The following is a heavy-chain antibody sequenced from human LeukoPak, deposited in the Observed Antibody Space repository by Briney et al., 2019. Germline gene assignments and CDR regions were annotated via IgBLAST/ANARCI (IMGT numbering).Heavy chain of an antibody. CDR3: AMHCSGGTCYSSFDW. D-gene: IGHD2-15*01. CDR1: GFTFSTYG. J-gene: IGHJ4*02. V-gene: IGHV3-23*01. CDR2: ISGSGGST. Sequence: GGSLRLSCAASGFTFSTYGMSWVRQAPGKGLEWVSTISGSGGSTYYADVVKGRFTISRDNSKNTLFLQMNSLRADDTAVYYCAMHCSGGTCYSSFDWWGRGTLVTVSS.